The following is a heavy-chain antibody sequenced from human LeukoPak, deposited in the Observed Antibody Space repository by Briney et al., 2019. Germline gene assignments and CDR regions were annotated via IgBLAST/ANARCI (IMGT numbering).Heavy chain of an antibody. CDR1: GFTFSAYA. J-gene: IGHJ2*01. D-gene: IGHD3-22*01. CDR3: ARSSRIYDSSGYYLVEYFDL. V-gene: IGHV3-53*01. Sequence: GGSLRLSCEASGFTFSAYAMTWVRQAPGKGLEWVSIIYSGGSTSYADSVKGRFTISRDISKNTLFLQMSSLRAEDTAVYYCARSSRIYDSSGYYLVEYFDLWGRGTLVTVSS. CDR2: IYSGGST.